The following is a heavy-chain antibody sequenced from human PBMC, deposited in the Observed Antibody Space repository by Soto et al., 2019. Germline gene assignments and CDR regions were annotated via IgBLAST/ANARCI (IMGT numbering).Heavy chain of an antibody. D-gene: IGHD3-9*01. CDR1: GFNVGYYE. CDR2: ITSGGTVF. V-gene: IGHV3-48*03. J-gene: IGHJ6*01. CDR3: ARGRYALGV. Sequence: TGGSLRLSCAASGFNVGYYEMNWVRQAPGKGLEWISMITSGGTVFYYADSVRGRFAISRDDTENSLHLQMNSLRVEDTAMYYCARGRYALGVWGQGTTVTVSS.